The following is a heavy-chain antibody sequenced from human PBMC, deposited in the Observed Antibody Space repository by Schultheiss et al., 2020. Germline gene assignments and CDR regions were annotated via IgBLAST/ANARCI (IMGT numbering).Heavy chain of an antibody. CDR2: INEDGTTK. CDR3: ARDRGYSSGWFPLDY. Sequence: GGSLRLSCAASGFTFSAYWMTWVRQAPGKGLEWVANINEDGTTKNYLGSVRGRFTVSRDNAKNSLYLEMNSLRDEDTAVYYCARDRGYSSGWFPLDYWGQGTLVTVSS. V-gene: IGHV3-7*01. J-gene: IGHJ4*02. D-gene: IGHD6-19*01. CDR1: GFTFSAYW.